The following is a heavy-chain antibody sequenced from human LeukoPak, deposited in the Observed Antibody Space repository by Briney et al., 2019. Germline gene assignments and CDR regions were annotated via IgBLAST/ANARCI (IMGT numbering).Heavy chain of an antibody. Sequence: SGGSLRLSCAASGFIFHTYAMGWVRQAPGKGPVWVSAISGGGTRTYYADSVTGRFTISRDNSKNTVYLQMNSLRAEDTAVYNCAKYRGSGWYFDYWGQGTLVTVSS. V-gene: IGHV3-23*01. CDR2: ISGGGTRT. CDR1: GFIFHTYA. D-gene: IGHD6-19*01. CDR3: AKYRGSGWYFDY. J-gene: IGHJ4*02.